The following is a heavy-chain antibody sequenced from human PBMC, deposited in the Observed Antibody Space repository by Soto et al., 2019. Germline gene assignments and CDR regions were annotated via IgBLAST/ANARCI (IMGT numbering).Heavy chain of an antibody. V-gene: IGHV3-48*01. J-gene: IGHJ4*02. Sequence: EVQLVESGGGSVQPGGSLRISCEASGLTFSSYSMNWVRQAPGKGLEWVSYISVGSNTIYYADSVKGRFTISRDDAKNSVNLKMNSLRVEDTAVYYCLTRGEYCVTTSCDYFDYWGQGTLVTVSS. CDR2: ISVGSNTI. D-gene: IGHD2-21*01. CDR1: GLTFSSYS. CDR3: LTRGEYCVTTSCDYFDY.